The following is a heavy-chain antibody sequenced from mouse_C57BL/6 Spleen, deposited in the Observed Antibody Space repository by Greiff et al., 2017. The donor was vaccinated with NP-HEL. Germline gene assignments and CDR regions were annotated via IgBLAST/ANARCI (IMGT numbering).Heavy chain of an antibody. J-gene: IGHJ2*01. CDR3: ARAFTTVDYFDD. CDR1: GYAFSSSW. Sequence: QVQLQQSGPELVKPGASVKISCKASGYAFSSSWMNWVKQRPGKGLEWIGRIYPGDGDTNYNGKFKGKATLTADKSSSTAYMQLSSLTSEDSAVYFCARAFTTVDYFDDWGQGTTLTVSS. V-gene: IGHV1-82*01. D-gene: IGHD1-1*01. CDR2: IYPGDGDT.